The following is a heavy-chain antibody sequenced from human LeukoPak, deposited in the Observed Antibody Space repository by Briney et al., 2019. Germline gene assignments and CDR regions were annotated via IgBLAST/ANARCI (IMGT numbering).Heavy chain of an antibody. V-gene: IGHV3-20*04. J-gene: IGHJ4*02. CDR1: GFTFDSHG. Sequence: GGSLRLSCAASGFTFDSHGMTWVRQAPGKGLEWVSGLNWNGGSTRYADSLQGRFTISRDNAKNSLYLQMTSLRAEDTALYYCARTRSSGGYSGADYWGQGTLVTVSS. CDR2: LNWNGGST. D-gene: IGHD1-26*01. CDR3: ARTRSSGGYSGADY.